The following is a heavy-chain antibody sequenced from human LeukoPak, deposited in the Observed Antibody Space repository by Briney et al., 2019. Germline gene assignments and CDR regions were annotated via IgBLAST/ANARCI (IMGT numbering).Heavy chain of an antibody. Sequence: GGSLRLSCAASGFTLGSYLMSWVRQAAAKWREWVSSIISGGSIYFEASLRGRFTISRDNSKNTLYLQMNSLRAEDTAVYYCAKRPYYDSSGHPIEYWGQGTLVTASS. CDR2: IISGGSI. V-gene: IGHV3-23*01. CDR1: GFTLGSYL. D-gene: IGHD3-22*01. CDR3: AKRPYYDSSGHPIEY. J-gene: IGHJ4*02.